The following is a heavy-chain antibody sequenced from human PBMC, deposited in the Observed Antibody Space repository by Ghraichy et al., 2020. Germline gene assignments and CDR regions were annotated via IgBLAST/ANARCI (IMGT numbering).Heavy chain of an antibody. CDR1: GFTFSSYG. Sequence: LSLTCAASGFTFSSYGMHWVRQAPGKGLEWVAVIWYDGSNKYYADSVKGRFTISRDNSKNTLYLQMNSLRAEDTAVYYCAKTRIVACEYYSRFDPWGQGTLVTVSS. V-gene: IGHV3-33*06. CDR2: IWYDGSNK. CDR3: AKTRIVACEYYSRFDP. D-gene: IGHD5-12*01. J-gene: IGHJ5*02.